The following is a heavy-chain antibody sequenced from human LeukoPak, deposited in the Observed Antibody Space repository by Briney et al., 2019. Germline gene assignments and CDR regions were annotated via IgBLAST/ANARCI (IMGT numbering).Heavy chain of an antibody. J-gene: IGHJ5*02. D-gene: IGHD3-22*01. CDR3: ARVLSGSWDWFDP. CDR1: GFTFSRYW. Sequence: PGGSLRLSCAASGFTFSRYWIHWVRQAPGKGLEWVSRINPDGSTTTYADSVKGRFTISRDNAKNTVYLQMNSLRAEDTAVYYCARVLSGSWDWFDPWGQGTLVIVSS. CDR2: INPDGSTT. V-gene: IGHV3-74*01.